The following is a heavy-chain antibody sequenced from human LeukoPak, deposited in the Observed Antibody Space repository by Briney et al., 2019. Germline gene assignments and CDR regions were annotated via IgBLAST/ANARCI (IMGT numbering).Heavy chain of an antibody. D-gene: IGHD5-18*01. CDR3: ARDSPRQLYDDEDYYYYGMDV. J-gene: IGHJ6*02. V-gene: IGHV4-59*01. CDR1: GGSISTYY. Sequence: SETLSLTCTLSGGSISTYYWSWIRQPPGKGLEWIGYIYYSGSTNYNPSLKSRVTISVDTSKNQFSLKLSSVTAADTAVYYCARDSPRQLYDDEDYYYYGMDVWGQGTTVTVSS. CDR2: IYYSGST.